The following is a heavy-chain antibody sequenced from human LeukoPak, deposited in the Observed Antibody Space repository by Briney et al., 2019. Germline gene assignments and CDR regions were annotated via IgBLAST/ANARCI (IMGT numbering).Heavy chain of an antibody. V-gene: IGHV3-21*01. CDR2: ISSSSSYI. CDR3: ARAGRDCSSTSCYGSYYYYYMDV. J-gene: IGHJ6*03. D-gene: IGHD2-2*01. CDR1: GFTFSSYS. Sequence: GGSLRLSCAASGFTFSSYSMNWVRQAPGKGLEWVSSISSSSSYIYYADSVKGRFTISRDNAKNSLYLQMNSLRAEDTAVYYCARAGRDCSSTSCYGSYYYYYMDVWGKGTTVTVSS.